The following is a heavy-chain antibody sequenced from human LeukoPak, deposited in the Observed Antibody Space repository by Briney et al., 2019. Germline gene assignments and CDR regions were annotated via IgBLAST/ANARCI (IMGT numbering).Heavy chain of an antibody. CDR3: AREGSSSWAHFDY. J-gene: IGHJ4*02. D-gene: IGHD6-13*01. Sequence: ASMKVSCKASGQIFTRNYIQWVRQAPGQGPEWMVIIHPSSGNTNYAQKFQGRVTITADESTSTAYMELSSLRSEDTAVYYCAREGSSSWAHFDYWGQGTLVTVSS. V-gene: IGHV1-46*01. CDR1: GQIFTRNY. CDR2: IHPSSGNT.